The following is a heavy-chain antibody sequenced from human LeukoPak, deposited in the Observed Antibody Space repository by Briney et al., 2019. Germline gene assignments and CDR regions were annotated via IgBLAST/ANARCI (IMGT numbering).Heavy chain of an antibody. J-gene: IGHJ4*02. CDR3: ARGIVGATSGGFDY. D-gene: IGHD1-26*01. CDR2: ISYDGSNK. Sequence: GRSLRLSCAASGFTFSSYAMHWVRQAPGKGLEWVAVISYDGSNKYYADSVKGRFTISRDNSKNTLCLQMNSLRAEDTAVYYCARGIVGATSGGFDYWGQGILVTVSS. CDR1: GFTFSSYA. V-gene: IGHV3-30-3*01.